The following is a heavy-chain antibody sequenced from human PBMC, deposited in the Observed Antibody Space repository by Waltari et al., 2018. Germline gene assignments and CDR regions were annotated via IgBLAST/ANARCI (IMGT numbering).Heavy chain of an antibody. V-gene: IGHV4-34*01. CDR1: GGSLSGYF. CDR2: INRSGSI. CDR3: ARFGTY. J-gene: IGHJ4*02. D-gene: IGHD3-10*01. Sequence: QVQLQQWGAGLLKPSETLSLTCSVYGGSLSGYFWTWIRQPPGKGLEWIGEINRSGSINSSPSLKSLVTISLDSSKNQFSLTVSSVTVADTATYYCARFGTYWGQGTLVTVSS.